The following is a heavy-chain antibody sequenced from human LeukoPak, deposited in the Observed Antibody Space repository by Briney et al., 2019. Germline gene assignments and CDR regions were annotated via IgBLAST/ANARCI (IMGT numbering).Heavy chain of an antibody. J-gene: IGHJ4*02. V-gene: IGHV1-18*01. CDR2: VSSYNGNT. D-gene: IGHD3-22*01. CDR1: GYTFTSYG. CDR3: ARVWDSSGYYFYFDY. Sequence: ASVKVSCKASGYTFTSYGISWVRQAPGQGLEWMGWVSSYNGNTNYAQKLQGRVTMTTDTSTSTAYMELRSLRSDDTAVYYCARVWDSSGYYFYFDYWGQGTLVTVSS.